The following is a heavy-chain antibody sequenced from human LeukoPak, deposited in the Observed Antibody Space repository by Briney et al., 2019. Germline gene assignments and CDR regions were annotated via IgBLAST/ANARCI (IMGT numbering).Heavy chain of an antibody. Sequence: HPGGSLRLSCSASGFIFSNYGMYWVRQAPGKGLEFVSAISSDGDNTFYADSVKGRFTISRDNSKNTVDLQLNSLRAEDSAVYYCAKQSFRMVNYFDYWGQGTLVTVSS. CDR3: AKQSFRMVNYFDY. V-gene: IGHV3-64*04. J-gene: IGHJ4*02. CDR2: ISSDGDNT. CDR1: GFIFSNYG. D-gene: IGHD3-16*02.